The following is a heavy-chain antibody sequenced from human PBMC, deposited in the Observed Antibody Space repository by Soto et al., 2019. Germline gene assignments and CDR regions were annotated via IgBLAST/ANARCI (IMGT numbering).Heavy chain of an antibody. D-gene: IGHD3-10*01. V-gene: IGHV3-21*01. J-gene: IGHJ6*02. CDR1: GFTFSSYS. Sequence: EVQLVESGGGLVKPGGSLRLSCAASGFTFSSYSMNWVRQAPGKGLEWVSSISSSSSYIYYADSVKGRFTITRDNAKNSLYLQMNSLRAEDTAVYYCARDRRQPRGGMDVWGQGTTVTVSS. CDR2: ISSSSSYI. CDR3: ARDRRQPRGGMDV.